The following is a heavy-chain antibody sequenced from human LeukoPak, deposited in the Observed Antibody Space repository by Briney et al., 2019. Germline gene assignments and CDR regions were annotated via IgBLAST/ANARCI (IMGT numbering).Heavy chain of an antibody. CDR1: GYTFTSYG. Sequence: ASVKVSCKASGYTFTSYGISWVRQAPGQGLEWMGWISAYNGNTNYAQKLQGRVTMTTDTSTSTAYMELSSLRSEDTAVYYCARDSTETAAGPRGYYYGMDVWGQGTTVTVSS. D-gene: IGHD6-13*01. CDR3: ARDSTETAAGPRGYYYGMDV. V-gene: IGHV1-18*01. J-gene: IGHJ6*02. CDR2: ISAYNGNT.